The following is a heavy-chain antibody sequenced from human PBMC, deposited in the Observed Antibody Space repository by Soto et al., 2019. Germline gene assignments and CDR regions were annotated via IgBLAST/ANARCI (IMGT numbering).Heavy chain of an antibody. CDR1: GGTFSSYA. D-gene: IGHD3-22*01. CDR2: IIPIFGTA. CDR3: ARGAYYYDSSGYYGMDV. Sequence: SVKVSCKASGGTFSSYAISWVRQAPGQGLEWMGGIIPIFGTANYAQKFQGRVTITADESTSTAYMELSSLGSEDTAVYYCARGAYYYDSSGYYGMDVWGQGTTVTVSS. V-gene: IGHV1-69*13. J-gene: IGHJ6*02.